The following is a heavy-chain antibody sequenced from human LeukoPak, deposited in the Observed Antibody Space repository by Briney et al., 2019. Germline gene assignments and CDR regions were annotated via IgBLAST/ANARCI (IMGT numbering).Heavy chain of an antibody. CDR2: ISSSSSTI. CDR1: GFTFSSYA. CDR3: ARDSSGSYYFDY. V-gene: IGHV3-48*01. D-gene: IGHD1-26*01. Sequence: GGSLRLSCAASGFTFSSYAMSWVRQAPGKGLEWVSAISSSSSTIYYADSVKGRFTISRDNAKNSLYLQMNSLRAEDTAVYYCARDSSGSYYFDYWGQGTLVTVSS. J-gene: IGHJ4*02.